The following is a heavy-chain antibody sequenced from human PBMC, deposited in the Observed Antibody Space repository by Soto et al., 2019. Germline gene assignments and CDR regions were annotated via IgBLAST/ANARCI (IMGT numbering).Heavy chain of an antibody. V-gene: IGHV4-31*03. CDR3: ARDYGDSSGYYRSNAFDI. D-gene: IGHD3-22*01. CDR1: GGSISSGGYY. Sequence: QVQLQESGPGLVKPSQTLSLTCTVSGGSISSGGYYWSWIRQHPGKGLEWIGYISYSGSTYYNPSRKSRVTISVDTSKNQFSLRLSSVTAADTAVYYCARDYGDSSGYYRSNAFDIWGPGTMVTVSS. J-gene: IGHJ3*02. CDR2: ISYSGST.